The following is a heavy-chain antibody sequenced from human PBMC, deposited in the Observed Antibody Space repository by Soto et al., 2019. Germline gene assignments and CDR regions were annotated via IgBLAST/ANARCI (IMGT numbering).Heavy chain of an antibody. Sequence: QVQLVQSGAEVKKPGASVKVSCKASGYTFTGYYMHWVRQAPGQGLEWMGWINPNSGGTSYVQKFQGWVTMTRDTSISTAYIELSRLRSDATAVYYCARASSCGDGSGSLVFDYWGQGSLVTVSS. J-gene: IGHJ4*02. CDR3: ARASSCGDGSGSLVFDY. CDR2: INPNSGGT. CDR1: GYTFTGYY. D-gene: IGHD3-22*01. V-gene: IGHV1-2*04.